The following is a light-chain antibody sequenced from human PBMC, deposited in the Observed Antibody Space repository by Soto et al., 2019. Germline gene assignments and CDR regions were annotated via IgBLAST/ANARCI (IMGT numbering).Light chain of an antibody. J-gene: IGLJ3*02. CDR3: QVWDSTSSHPGVV. CDR1: NIGSKT. CDR2: DND. V-gene: IGLV3-21*02. Sequence: SYELTQPPSVSVAPGQTAWITCGGNNIGSKTVHWYRQKPGQAPVLVLYDNDDRPSGIPERFSGSNSGNTATLTINRVEVGDEADYYCQVWDSTSSHPGVVFGGGTKLTVL.